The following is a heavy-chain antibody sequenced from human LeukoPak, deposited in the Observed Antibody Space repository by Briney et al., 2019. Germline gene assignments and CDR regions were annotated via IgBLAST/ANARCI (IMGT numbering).Heavy chain of an antibody. Sequence: ASVKVSCKVSGYTLTELSMHWVRQAPGKGLEWMGGFDPEDGETIYAQKFQGRVTMTEDTSTDTAYMELSSLRSEDTAVYYCATVGIAAAVDIRDAFDIWGQGTMVTVSS. CDR1: GYTLTELS. V-gene: IGHV1-24*01. J-gene: IGHJ3*02. CDR3: ATVGIAAAVDIRDAFDI. D-gene: IGHD6-13*01. CDR2: FDPEDGET.